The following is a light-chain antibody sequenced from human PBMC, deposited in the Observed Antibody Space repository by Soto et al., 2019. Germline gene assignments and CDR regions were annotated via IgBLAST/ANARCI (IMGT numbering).Light chain of an antibody. V-gene: IGLV2-14*01. CDR2: DVS. CDR1: SSDIGTYNY. J-gene: IGLJ2*01. Sequence: QSVLTQPASVSGSPGQSITISCTGTSSDIGTYNYVSWYQQHAGKVPKLIIYDVSNRPSGISDRFSGSKSGNTASLTISGLQAEDEADYYCTSYTSSSTLVFGGGTKLTVL. CDR3: TSYTSSSTLV.